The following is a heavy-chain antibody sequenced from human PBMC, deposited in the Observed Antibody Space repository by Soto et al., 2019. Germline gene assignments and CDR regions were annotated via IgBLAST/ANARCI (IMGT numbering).Heavy chain of an antibody. J-gene: IGHJ6*02. Sequence: GGSLRLSCAASGFTVSIYAMGLVRQAPGKGLEWVSAISGSGGSTYYADSVKGRFTISRDNSKNTLYLQMNSLRAEDTAVYYCAKDGWSSGWYRDYYYYYGMDVWGQGTTVTVSS. D-gene: IGHD6-19*01. CDR2: ISGSGGST. CDR3: AKDGWSSGWYRDYYYYYGMDV. V-gene: IGHV3-23*01. CDR1: GFTVSIYA.